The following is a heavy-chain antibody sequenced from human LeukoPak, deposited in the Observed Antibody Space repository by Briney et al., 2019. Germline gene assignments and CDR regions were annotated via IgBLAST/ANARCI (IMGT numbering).Heavy chain of an antibody. CDR2: ISGSGGST. CDR1: GFTFSSYA. D-gene: IGHD3-10*01. V-gene: IGHV3-23*01. J-gene: IGHJ4*02. Sequence: GGSLRLSCAASGFTFSSYAMSWVRQAPGKGLEWVSAISGSGGSTYYADSVKGRFTISRDNSKNTLYLQMNSLRAEDTAVYYCAKNGHGSGSYYPRTKYYFDYWGQGTLVTVSS. CDR3: AKNGHGSGSYYPRTKYYFDY.